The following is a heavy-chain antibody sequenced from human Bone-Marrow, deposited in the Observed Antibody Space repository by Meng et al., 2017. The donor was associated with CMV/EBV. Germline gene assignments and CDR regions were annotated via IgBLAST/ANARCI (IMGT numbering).Heavy chain of an antibody. Sequence: GESLKISCAASGFTFSSYSMNWVRQAPGKGLEWVSSISSSSSYIYYADSVKGRFTISRDNAKNSLYLQMNSLRAEDTAVYYCARDLPLLWFGELSLYYYYGMDVWGQGTTDTVSS. CDR3: ARDLPLLWFGELSLYYYYGMDV. V-gene: IGHV3-21*01. CDR2: ISSSSSYI. CDR1: GFTFSSYS. J-gene: IGHJ6*02. D-gene: IGHD3-10*01.